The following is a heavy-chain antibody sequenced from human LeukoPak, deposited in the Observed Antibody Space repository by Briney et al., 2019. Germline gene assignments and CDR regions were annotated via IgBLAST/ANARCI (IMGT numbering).Heavy chain of an antibody. CDR3: ARGGTTVTPGLLWFDP. D-gene: IGHD4-17*01. Sequence: SGTLSLTCSVSGGSISSHYWSWIRQPPGKGLEWIGYIYYSGSTKYNPSLKSRVTISVDTSKNQFSLKLSSVTAADTAVYYCARGGTTVTPGLLWFDPWGQGTLVTVSS. CDR2: IYYSGST. V-gene: IGHV4-59*11. J-gene: IGHJ5*02. CDR1: GGSISSHY.